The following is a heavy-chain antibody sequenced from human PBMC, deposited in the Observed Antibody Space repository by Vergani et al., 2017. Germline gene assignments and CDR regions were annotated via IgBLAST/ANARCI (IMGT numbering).Heavy chain of an antibody. D-gene: IGHD4-11*01. CDR1: GGSFTSYH. J-gene: IGHJ6*03. V-gene: IGHV4-34*01. CDR2: IDHTGRP. CDR3: ARVNTETNGHLYYYYYMDV. Sequence: QVQLQQWGGGLLKPSETLSLTCVVNGGSFTSYHWTWIRQSPGEGLEWVGDIDHTGRPYYNPSLKSRLTMSVDKSRNQFSLTLNSVTATDTAIYFCARVNTETNGHLYYYYYMDVCGQGTAVTVS.